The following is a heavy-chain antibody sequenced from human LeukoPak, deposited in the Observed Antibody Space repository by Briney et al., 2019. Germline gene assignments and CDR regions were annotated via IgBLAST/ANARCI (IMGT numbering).Heavy chain of an antibody. CDR3: TTDEVGRRVYADI. CDR2: IKSKTDGGTT. Sequence: GGSLRLTCAASGFTFSNAWMSWVRQAPGKGLEWVGRIKSKTDGGTTDYAAPVKGRFTISRDDSKNTLYLQMNSLKTEDTAVYYCTTDEVGRRVYADIWGQGTMVTVSS. D-gene: IGHD2-2*01. J-gene: IGHJ3*02. CDR1: GFTFSNAW. V-gene: IGHV3-15*01.